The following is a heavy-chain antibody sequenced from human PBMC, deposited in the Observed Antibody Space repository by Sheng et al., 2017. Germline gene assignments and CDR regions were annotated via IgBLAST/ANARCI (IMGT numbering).Heavy chain of an antibody. CDR1: GFTFNKYA. D-gene: IGHD6-13*01. CDR2: VSGSGSST. CDR3: ARVTSSSTHHSWFDP. J-gene: IGHJ5*02. Sequence: EVQLSESGGGLVQPGGSLRLSCAASGFTFNKYAMTWVRQAPGKGLEWVSVVSGSGSSTFYADSVKGRFIVSRDNSENTVYLQMNSLRVEDTAAYYCARVTSSSTHHSWFDPWGQGSLVTVSS. V-gene: IGHV3-23*01.